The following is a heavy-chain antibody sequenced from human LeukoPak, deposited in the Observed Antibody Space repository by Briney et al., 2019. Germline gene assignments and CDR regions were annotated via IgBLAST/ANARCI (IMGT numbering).Heavy chain of an antibody. CDR1: GYSFTNYW. J-gene: IGHJ4*02. Sequence: GESLKISCQGSGYSFTNYWIGWVRQMPGKGLEWMGIIYPGDSDTRYSPSFQGQVTISADKSISTAYLQWNSLKASDTAMYYCAIPRPSSGGSFPLDYWGQGTLVTVSS. V-gene: IGHV5-51*01. D-gene: IGHD2-15*01. CDR2: IYPGDSDT. CDR3: AIPRPSSGGSFPLDY.